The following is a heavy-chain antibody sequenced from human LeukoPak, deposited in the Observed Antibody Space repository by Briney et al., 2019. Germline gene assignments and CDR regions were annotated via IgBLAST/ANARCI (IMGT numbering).Heavy chain of an antibody. V-gene: IGHV3-33*06. D-gene: IGHD4-11*01. J-gene: IGHJ4*02. Sequence: GRSLRLSCSASGFTFSSTGMHSVRQAPGKGLQRVGLIWYDGSNSVYADSVKGRFAISRDNSKNTVHLQMNNLRAEDTAVYYCAKDYGTTATAVQLRAPYFDYWGQGALVTVAS. CDR3: AKDYGTTATAVQLRAPYFDY. CDR2: IWYDGSNS. CDR1: GFTFSSTG.